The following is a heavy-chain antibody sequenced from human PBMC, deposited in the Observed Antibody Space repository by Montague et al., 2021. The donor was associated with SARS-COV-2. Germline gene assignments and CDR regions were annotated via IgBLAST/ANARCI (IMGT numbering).Heavy chain of an antibody. CDR2: ISYDGSNK. J-gene: IGHJ3*02. CDR1: GFTFSSYA. V-gene: IGHV3-30-3*01. D-gene: IGHD3-10*01. CDR3: ARAAQKQYVLLWFGELLHDACDI. Sequence: SLRLSCAASGFTFSSYAMHWVRQAPGKGLEWVAVISYDGSNKYYADSVKGRFTISRDNSKNTLYLQMNSLRAEDTAVYYCARAAQKQYVLLWFGELLHDACDIWGQGTRVTVSS.